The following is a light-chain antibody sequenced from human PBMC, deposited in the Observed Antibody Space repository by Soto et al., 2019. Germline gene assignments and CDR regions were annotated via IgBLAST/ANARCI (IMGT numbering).Light chain of an antibody. CDR1: QRVYSSY. Sequence: IMLTQSPGTLSLSPGERVTLSCRASQRVYSSYLAWYQQRPGQAPRLLFYDASIRATGVPARFSGSGSGTEFTLTISSLQSEDFAVYYCQQYNNWPQTFGQGTKVDIK. J-gene: IGKJ1*01. CDR2: DAS. V-gene: IGKV3-15*01. CDR3: QQYNNWPQT.